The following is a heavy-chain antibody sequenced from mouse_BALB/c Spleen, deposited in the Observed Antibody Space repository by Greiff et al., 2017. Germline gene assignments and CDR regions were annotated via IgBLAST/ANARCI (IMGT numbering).Heavy chain of an antibody. CDR3: ARHIRDYAMDY. CDR2: ISSGGSYT. J-gene: IGHJ4*01. V-gene: IGHV5-9-3*01. CDR1: GFTFSSYA. Sequence: EVMLVESGGGLVKPGGSLKLSCAASGFTFSSYAMSWVRQTPEKRLEWVATISSGGSYTYYPDSVKGRFTISRDNAKNTLYLQMSSLRSEDTAMYYCARHIRDYAMDYWGQGTSVTVSS.